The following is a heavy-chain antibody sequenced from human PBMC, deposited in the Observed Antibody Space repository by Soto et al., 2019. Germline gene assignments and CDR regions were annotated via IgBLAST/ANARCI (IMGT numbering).Heavy chain of an antibody. CDR1: GYTFTSYD. CDR3: ARGPSTDIVVVPAASYYYYYYMDV. CDR2: MNPNSGNT. V-gene: IGHV1-8*01. Sequence: ASVKVSCKASGYTFTSYDINWVRQATGQGLEWMGWMNPNSGNTGYAQKFQGRVTMTRNTSISTAYMELSSLSSEDTALYYCARGPSTDIVVVPAASYYYYYYMDVWGKGTTVTVSS. D-gene: IGHD2-2*01. J-gene: IGHJ6*03.